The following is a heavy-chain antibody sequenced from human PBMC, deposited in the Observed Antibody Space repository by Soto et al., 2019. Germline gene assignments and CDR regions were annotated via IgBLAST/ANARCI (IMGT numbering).Heavy chain of an antibody. CDR1: GYTFTSYG. Sequence: QVPLVQSGAEVKKPGASVKVSCKASGYTFTSYGISWVRQAPGQGLEWMGWISAYNGNTNYAQKLQGRVTMTTDTSTSTAYMELRSLRSDDTAVYYCARDGYYDSSGYSNWFDPWGQGTLVTVSS. CDR2: ISAYNGNT. D-gene: IGHD3-22*01. J-gene: IGHJ5*02. CDR3: ARDGYYDSSGYSNWFDP. V-gene: IGHV1-18*01.